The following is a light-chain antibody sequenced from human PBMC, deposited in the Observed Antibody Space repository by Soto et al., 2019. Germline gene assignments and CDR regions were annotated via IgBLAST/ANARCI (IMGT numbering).Light chain of an antibody. CDR1: QDVSRW. Sequence: DIQMTQSPSSVSASVGDRVTITCRASQDVSRWLAWYQQKPGRAPKLLIYGASTLQSGVPTRFSGSGSGTDFSLTITTLQPEDSATYYCQQADTFPLTFGGGTRVEIK. CDR3: QQADTFPLT. V-gene: IGKV1-12*01. J-gene: IGKJ4*01. CDR2: GAS.